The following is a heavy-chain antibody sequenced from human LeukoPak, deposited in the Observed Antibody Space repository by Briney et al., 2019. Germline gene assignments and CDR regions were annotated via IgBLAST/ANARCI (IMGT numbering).Heavy chain of an antibody. CDR3: ARGRVRFLEWLYQYYFDY. CDR2: INHSGST. J-gene: IGHJ4*02. Sequence: PSETLSLTCAVYGGSFSGYYWSWIRQPPGKGLEWIGEINHSGSTNYNPSLKSRVTISVDTSKNQFSLKLSSVTAADTAVYYCARGRVRFLEWLYQYYFDYWGQGTLVTVSS. V-gene: IGHV4-34*01. D-gene: IGHD3-3*01. CDR1: GGSFSGYY.